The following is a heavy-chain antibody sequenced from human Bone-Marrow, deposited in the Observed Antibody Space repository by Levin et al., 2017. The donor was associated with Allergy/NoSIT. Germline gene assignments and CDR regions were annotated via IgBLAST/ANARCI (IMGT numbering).Heavy chain of an antibody. J-gene: IGHJ6*02. Sequence: GESLKISCAASGFNFSIFGVNWVRQAPGKGLVWVSSISSGSNYIYYADSVKGRFTISRDNSKNLPYLQMNSLRAEDTAIYYCARDRTYGILSNYGMDVWGQGTTVTVSS. CDR1: GFNFSIFG. CDR2: ISSGSNYI. CDR3: ARDRTYGILSNYGMDV. D-gene: IGHD3-9*01. V-gene: IGHV3-21*06.